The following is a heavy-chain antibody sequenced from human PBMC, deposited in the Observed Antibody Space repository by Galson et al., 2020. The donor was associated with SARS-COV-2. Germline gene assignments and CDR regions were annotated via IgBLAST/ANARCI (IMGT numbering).Heavy chain of an antibody. CDR2: IYSSGST. D-gene: IGHD3-22*01. CDR1: GGPISSYY. V-gene: IGHV4-59*08. Sequence: ETLETLSLTCTVSGGPISSYYWSWIRQPPGKGLEWIGSIYSSGSTNYNPSLKSRVTISVDTSKNTFSLKLSTVTAADTAVYYCARGDTDYYDSSGYYYYFDYWGQGTLVTVSA. J-gene: IGHJ4*02. CDR3: ARGDTDYYDSSGYYYYFDY.